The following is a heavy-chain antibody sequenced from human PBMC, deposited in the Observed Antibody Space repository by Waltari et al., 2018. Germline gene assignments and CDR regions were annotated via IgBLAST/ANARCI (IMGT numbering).Heavy chain of an antibody. CDR3: ARDRGYSYGYFAY. J-gene: IGHJ4*02. CDR2: LSYDGINK. Sequence: QVQLVESGGGVVQPGRSLRLSCAASGFTFSSYAMHWVRQAPGKGLEWVAVLSYDGINKYYADSVKGRFAISRDNSKNTLYLQMNSLRAEDTAVYYCARDRGYSYGYFAYWGQGTLVTVSS. V-gene: IGHV3-30*09. D-gene: IGHD5-18*01. CDR1: GFTFSSYA.